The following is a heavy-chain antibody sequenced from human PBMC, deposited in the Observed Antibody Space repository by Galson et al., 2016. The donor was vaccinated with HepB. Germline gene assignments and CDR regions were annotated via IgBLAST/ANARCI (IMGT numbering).Heavy chain of an antibody. J-gene: IGHJ4*02. Sequence: SETLSLTCAVSGGSIYSSNWWSWVRQPPGTGLEWIGEIYHSGRTHYNPSLKSRVTISVDKSKNQFSLKLTSVTAADTAVYYCAREGPMNVPFDEWGQGTLVTVSS. CDR2: IYHSGRT. D-gene: IGHD3-10*02. V-gene: IGHV4-4*02. CDR1: GGSIYSSNW. CDR3: AREGPMNVPFDE.